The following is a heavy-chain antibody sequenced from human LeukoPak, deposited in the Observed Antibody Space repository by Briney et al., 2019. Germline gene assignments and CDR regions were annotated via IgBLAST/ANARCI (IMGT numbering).Heavy chain of an antibody. D-gene: IGHD6-13*01. CDR1: GGSFSGYY. CDR2: INHSGST. V-gene: IGHV4-34*01. Sequence: PSETLSLTCAVYGGSFSGYYWSWIRQPPGKGLEWIGEINHSGSTNYNPSLKSRVTISVDTSKNQFSLKLCSVTAADTAVYYCARGPSSSWAYFDYWGQGTLVTVSS. J-gene: IGHJ4*02. CDR3: ARGPSSSWAYFDY.